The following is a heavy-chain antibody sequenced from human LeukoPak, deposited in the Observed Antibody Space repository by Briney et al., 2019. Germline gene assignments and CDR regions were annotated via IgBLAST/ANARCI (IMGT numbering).Heavy chain of an antibody. CDR2: ILYDGSNK. J-gene: IGHJ4*02. V-gene: IGHV3-30-3*01. D-gene: IGHD3-10*01. Sequence: GGSLRLSCAASGFTFSDYYMSWIRQAPGKGLEWVAIILYDGSNKHYADSVKGRFSISRDNSKNTLYLQMNSLRAEDTAVYYCARVPYGSGTYTDYWGQGTLVTVSS. CDR1: GFTFSDYY. CDR3: ARVPYGSGTYTDY.